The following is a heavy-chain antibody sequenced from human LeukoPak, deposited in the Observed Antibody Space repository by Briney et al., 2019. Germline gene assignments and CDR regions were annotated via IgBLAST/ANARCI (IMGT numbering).Heavy chain of an antibody. CDR1: GFTLSDYY. D-gene: IGHD2-21*02. CDR2: SSSSGSTI. Sequence: PGGSLRLSCAASGFTLSDYYMSWIRQAPGKGLEWVSYSSSSGSTIYYADSVKGRFAISRDNAKNSLYLQMNSLRAEDTAVYYCAKDWEVVTAITFDYWGQGTLVTVSS. CDR3: AKDWEVVTAITFDY. V-gene: IGHV3-11*01. J-gene: IGHJ4*02.